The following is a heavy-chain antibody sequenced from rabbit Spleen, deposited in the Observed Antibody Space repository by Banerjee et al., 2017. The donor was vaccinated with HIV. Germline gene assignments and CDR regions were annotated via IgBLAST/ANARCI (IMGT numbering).Heavy chain of an antibody. CDR3: GRNIGGYGDPAYATSAFRL. CDR1: GVSFSDKDV. CDR2: IGAGSNSAI. J-gene: IGHJ4*01. V-gene: IGHV1S45*01. Sequence: QEQLVESGGGLVKPEGSLTLTCKASGVSFSDKDVMCWVRQAPGKGLEWIACIGAGSNSAIFYANWAKGRFTISKTSSTVDLKMTSLTAADTATYFCGRNIGGYGDPAYATSAFRLWGPGTLVTVS. D-gene: IGHD6-1*01.